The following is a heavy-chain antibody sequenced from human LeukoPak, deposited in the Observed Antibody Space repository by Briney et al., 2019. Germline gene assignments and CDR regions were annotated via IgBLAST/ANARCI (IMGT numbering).Heavy chain of an antibody. CDR3: ATNDYGDYRYYFDY. Sequence: ASVKVSCKASGGTFSSYAISWMRQAPGQGLEWMGGIIPIFGTANYAQKFQGRVTITTDESTSTAYMELSSLRSEDTAVYYCATNDYGDYRYYFDYWGQGTLVTVSS. CDR2: IIPIFGTA. V-gene: IGHV1-69*05. CDR1: GGTFSSYA. J-gene: IGHJ4*02. D-gene: IGHD4-17*01.